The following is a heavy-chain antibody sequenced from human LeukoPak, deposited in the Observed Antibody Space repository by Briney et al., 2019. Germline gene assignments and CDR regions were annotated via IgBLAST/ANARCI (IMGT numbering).Heavy chain of an antibody. CDR1: GFTFSSYR. D-gene: IGHD6-13*01. CDR2: ISSSSSYI. V-gene: IGHV3-21*01. J-gene: IGHJ4*02. Sequence: PGGSLRLSCAASGFTFSSYRMNWVRQAPGKGLEWVSSISSSSSYIYYADSVKGRFTISRDNAKNSLYLQMNSLRAEDTAVYYCARDPSRYSSSWYPYYFDYWGQGTLVTVSS. CDR3: ARDPSRYSSSWYPYYFDY.